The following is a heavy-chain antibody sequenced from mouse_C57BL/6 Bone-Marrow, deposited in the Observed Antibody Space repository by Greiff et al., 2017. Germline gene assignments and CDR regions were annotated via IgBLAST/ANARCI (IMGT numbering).Heavy chain of an antibody. J-gene: IGHJ2*01. CDR2: IRNKANGYTT. Sequence: EVQLVESGGGLVQPGGSLSLSCAASGFTFTDYYMSWVRQPPGKALEWLGFIRNKANGYTTEYSASVKGRFTISRDNSQSILYLQMNALRAEDSATYYCARYYYGSIYVFFDYWGQGTTLTVSS. V-gene: IGHV7-3*01. CDR3: ARYYYGSIYVFFDY. CDR1: GFTFTDYY. D-gene: IGHD1-1*01.